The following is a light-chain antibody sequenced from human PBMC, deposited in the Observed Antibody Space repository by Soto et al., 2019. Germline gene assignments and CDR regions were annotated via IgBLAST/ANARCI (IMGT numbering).Light chain of an antibody. J-gene: IGKJ1*01. CDR1: QSIGDS. V-gene: IGKV1-5*01. CDR3: QQYNGYSRT. CDR2: DVS. Sequence: DIQMTHSPSTLSASVGDRVTITWQASQSIGDSLAWYQQKPGKAPYLLISDVSGLERGVPSRFSGSGSGTEFPLTISSMQPDDFATFYCQQYNGYSRTFGQGTKVDIK.